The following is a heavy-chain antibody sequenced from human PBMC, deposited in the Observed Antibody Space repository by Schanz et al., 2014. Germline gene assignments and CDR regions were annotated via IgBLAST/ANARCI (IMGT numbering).Heavy chain of an antibody. CDR2: ISDSGDST. D-gene: IGHD2-2*01. V-gene: IGHV3-48*04. CDR3: AKVAPAATYLDS. J-gene: IGHJ4*02. CDR1: GFTFSTYY. Sequence: EVQLLESGGALVQPGGSLRLSCSASGFTFSTYYMNWVRQAPGKGLEWVSDISDSGDSTHYADSVKGRFTISRDNAKNSLFLQMNSLSAEDTAVYYCAKVAPAATYLDSWGLGTLVTVSS.